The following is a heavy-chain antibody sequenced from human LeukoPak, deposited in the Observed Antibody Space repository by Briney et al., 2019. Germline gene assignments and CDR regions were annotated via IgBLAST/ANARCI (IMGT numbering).Heavy chain of an antibody. J-gene: IGHJ5*02. V-gene: IGHV4-39*01. CDR1: GGSISSSSYY. CDR2: IYYSGST. Sequence: SETLSFTCTVSGGSISSSSYYWGWIRQPPGKGLEWIGSIYYSGSTYYNPSLKSRVTISVDTSKNQFSLKLSSVTAADTAVYYCARQLVDWFDPWGQGTLVTVSS. D-gene: IGHD6-13*01. CDR3: ARQLVDWFDP.